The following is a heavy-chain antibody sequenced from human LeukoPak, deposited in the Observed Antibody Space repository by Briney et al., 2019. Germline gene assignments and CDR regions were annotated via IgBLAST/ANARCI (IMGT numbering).Heavy chain of an antibody. J-gene: IGHJ3*02. V-gene: IGHV3-30*04. Sequence: GGSLRLSCAASGFTFSSYAMHWVRQAPGKGLEWVAVISYDGSNKYYADSVKGRFTISRDNSKNTLYLQMNSLRAEDTAVYYCASFTVVVASDIWGQGTMVTVSS. D-gene: IGHD2-21*01. CDR1: GFTFSSYA. CDR2: ISYDGSNK. CDR3: ASFTVVVASDI.